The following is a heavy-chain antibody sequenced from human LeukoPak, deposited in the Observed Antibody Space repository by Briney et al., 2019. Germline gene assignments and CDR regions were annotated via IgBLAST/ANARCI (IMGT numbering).Heavy chain of an antibody. CDR2: IYPGDSDT. V-gene: IGHV5-51*01. CDR1: GYSFTSYW. D-gene: IGHD1-26*01. J-gene: IGHJ6*02. CDR3: ARREGATPHYYYGMDV. Sequence: GESLKISCKGSGYSFTSYWIGWVRQMPGKGLEWMGIIYPGDSDTRYSPSFQGQVTISADKSISTAYLQWSSLKASDTAMYYCARREGATPHYYYGMDVWGQGTTVTVSS.